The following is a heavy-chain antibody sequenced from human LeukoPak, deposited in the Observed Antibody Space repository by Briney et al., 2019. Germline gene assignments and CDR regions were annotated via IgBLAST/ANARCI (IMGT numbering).Heavy chain of an antibody. CDR2: IYYSGST. CDR3: ARSATVTTGYFDY. J-gene: IGHJ4*02. V-gene: IGHV4-39*07. D-gene: IGHD4-17*01. Sequence: SETLSLTCTVSGGSMSSTSYYWGWIRQPPVKGLEWIGSIYYSGSTYYNPSLKSRVTISIDTSKNLFSLKLDSLTAADTAVYYCARSATVTTGYFDYWGRGTLVAVSP. CDR1: GGSMSSTSYY.